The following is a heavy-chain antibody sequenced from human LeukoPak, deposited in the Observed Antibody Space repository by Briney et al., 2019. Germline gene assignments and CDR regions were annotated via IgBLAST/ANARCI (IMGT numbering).Heavy chain of an antibody. D-gene: IGHD3-22*01. J-gene: IGHJ3*02. CDR1: GGSIYSGDYY. CDR3: AKQWLRNALDI. CDR2: IYYSGSI. Sequence: SETLSLTCTVSGGSIYSGDYYWSWIRQPPGKGLEWIGYIYYSGSIYYNPSLKSRVTISVDTSKNQFSLKLSSVTAADTAVYYCAKQWLRNALDIWGQGTMVTVSS. V-gene: IGHV4-30-4*01.